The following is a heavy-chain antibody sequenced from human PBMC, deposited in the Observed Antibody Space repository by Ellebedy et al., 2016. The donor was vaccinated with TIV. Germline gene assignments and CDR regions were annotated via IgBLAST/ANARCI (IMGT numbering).Heavy chain of an antibody. CDR2: ISGGGGST. D-gene: IGHD5-18*01. J-gene: IGHJ4*02. CDR1: GFTFSSYA. Sequence: GGSLRLSXAASGFTFSSYAMSWVRQAPGKGLEWVSAISGGGGSTYYADSVKGRFTISRDNSKNTLYLQMNSLRAEDTAVYYCAKGSSNLGGYSYGSLAQPFDYWGQGTLVTVSS. V-gene: IGHV3-23*01. CDR3: AKGSSNLGGYSYGSLAQPFDY.